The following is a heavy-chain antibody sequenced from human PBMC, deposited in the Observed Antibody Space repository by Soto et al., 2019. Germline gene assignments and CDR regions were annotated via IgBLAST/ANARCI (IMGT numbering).Heavy chain of an antibody. CDR2: ISYDGSNK. V-gene: IGHV3-30*09. Sequence: QVQLVESGGGVVQPGRSLRLSCAASGFTFSSYAMHWVRQAPGKGLEWVAVISYDGSNKYYADSVKGRFAISRDNSKTTLYLEMKGQRAEATAMYYCASGPSSSRGWYVGDYFPHWGQGSLVTVSS. CDR1: GFTFSSYA. J-gene: IGHJ1*01. D-gene: IGHD6-19*01. CDR3: ASGPSSSRGWYVGDYFPH.